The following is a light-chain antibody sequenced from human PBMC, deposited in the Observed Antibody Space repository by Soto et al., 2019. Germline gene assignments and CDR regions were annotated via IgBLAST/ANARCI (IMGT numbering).Light chain of an antibody. V-gene: IGLV1-47*01. CDR3: AAWDDSLSGLYV. CDR1: SSNIGSNY. J-gene: IGLJ1*01. CDR2: RNN. Sequence: QLVLTQPPSASGTPGQRVTISCSGSSSNIGSNYVYWYQQLPGTAPKLLIYRNNQRPSGVPDRFSGSKSGTSASLAISGLRSEDEADYCCAAWDDSLSGLYVFGTGTKLTVL.